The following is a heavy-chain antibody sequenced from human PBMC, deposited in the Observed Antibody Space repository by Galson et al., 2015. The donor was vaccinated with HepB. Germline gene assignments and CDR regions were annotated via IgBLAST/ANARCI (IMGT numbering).Heavy chain of an antibody. J-gene: IGHJ6*03. CDR1: GFTFSSYG. D-gene: IGHD6-19*01. CDR3: AKMRFEVAGPDYYYCMDV. V-gene: IGHV3-33*05. Sequence: SLRLSCAASGFTFSSYGMHWVRQAPGKGLEWVAVISYDGSNKYYIDSVKGRFTISRDNSKNTLYLQMNSLGVEDTAVYYCAKMRFEVAGPDYYYCMDVWGKGTTVTVSS. CDR2: ISYDGSNK.